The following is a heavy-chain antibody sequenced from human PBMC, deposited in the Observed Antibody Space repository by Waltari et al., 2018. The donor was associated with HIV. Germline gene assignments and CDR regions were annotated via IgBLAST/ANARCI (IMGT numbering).Heavy chain of an antibody. CDR1: GFTFSSYA. CDR3: ANKQYGSGMGY. Sequence: EVQLLESGGGLVQPGGSLRLSCAASGFTFSSYAMSWVRQAPGKGRELGSAISGSGGSTYYADAVKGRFTISRDNSKNTLYLQRNSLRAEDTAVYYCANKQYGSGMGYWGQGTLVTVSS. J-gene: IGHJ4*02. CDR2: ISGSGGST. V-gene: IGHV3-23*01. D-gene: IGHD3-10*01.